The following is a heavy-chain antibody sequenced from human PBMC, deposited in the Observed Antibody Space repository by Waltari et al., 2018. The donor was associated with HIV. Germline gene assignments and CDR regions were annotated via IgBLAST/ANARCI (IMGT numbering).Heavy chain of an antibody. J-gene: IGHJ6*02. Sequence: EVQLVESGGGLVQPGRSLRLSCAASGFTFDDYAMHWVRQAPGKGLEWVSGISWNSGSIGYADSVKGRFTISRDNAKNSLYLQMNSLRAEDTALYYCAKEGPLAARPRMDVWGQGTTVTVSS. D-gene: IGHD6-6*01. CDR2: ISWNSGSI. CDR3: AKEGPLAARPRMDV. V-gene: IGHV3-9*01. CDR1: GFTFDDYA.